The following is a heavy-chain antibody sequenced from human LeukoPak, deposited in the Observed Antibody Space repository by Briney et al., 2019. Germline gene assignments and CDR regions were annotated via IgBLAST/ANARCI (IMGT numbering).Heavy chain of an antibody. CDR1: GGSFSGYY. CDR3: ARHYYDISDSYSFDY. Sequence: SETLSLTCAVYGGSFSGYYWSWIRQPPGKGLEWIGEINHSGSTNYNPSLKSRVTMSVDTSKNQLSLKVSSVTVADTAVYYCARHYYDISDSYSFDYWGQGTLVTVSS. CDR2: INHSGST. V-gene: IGHV4-34*01. J-gene: IGHJ4*02. D-gene: IGHD3-22*01.